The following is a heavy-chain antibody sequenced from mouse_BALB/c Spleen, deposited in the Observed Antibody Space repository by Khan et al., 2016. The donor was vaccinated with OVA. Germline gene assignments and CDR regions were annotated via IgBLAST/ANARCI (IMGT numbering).Heavy chain of an antibody. D-gene: IGHD2-10*01. CDR1: GYTFTNYG. Sequence: QIQLVQSGPEVKKPGETVKISCKASGYTFTNYGMNWVKQAPGKGLKWMGWINTYTGEPTYADDFKGRFAFSLDNSASTTYLQINNLKNEDTATYLCAGPSYFSCVMAYWSQGTLVTVSS. CDR3: AGPSYFSCVMAY. J-gene: IGHJ4*01. CDR2: INTYTGEP. V-gene: IGHV9-3-1*01.